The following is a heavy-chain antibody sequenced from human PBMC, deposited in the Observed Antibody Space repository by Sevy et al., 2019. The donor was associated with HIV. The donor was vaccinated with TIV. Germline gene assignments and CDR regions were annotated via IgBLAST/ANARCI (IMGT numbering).Heavy chain of an antibody. CDR3: ARDRGGSPRSPFDY. J-gene: IGHJ4*02. CDR2: ISSSSSTI. CDR1: GFSFNSYS. Sequence: GGSLRLSCAASGFSFNSYSMNWVRQAPGKGLEWVSFISSSSSTIYYSYSVKGRFTISRDNAKNSLYLQMNSLRDEDTAVYYCARDRGGSPRSPFDYWGQGTLVTVS. V-gene: IGHV3-48*02. D-gene: IGHD3-16*01.